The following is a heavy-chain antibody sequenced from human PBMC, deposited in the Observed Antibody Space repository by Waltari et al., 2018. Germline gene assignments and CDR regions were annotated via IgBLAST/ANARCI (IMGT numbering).Heavy chain of an antibody. J-gene: IGHJ5*02. D-gene: IGHD2-2*02. CDR2: VDPEDGET. CDR1: GYTFTDYY. Sequence: EVQLVQSGAEVKKPGATVKISCKVSGYTFTDYYMHWVQQAPGKGLEWMGLVDPEDGETIYAEKFQGRVTITADTSTDTAYMELSSLRSEDTAVYYCATGVRGIYCSSTSCYINWFDPWGQGTLVTVSS. CDR3: ATGVRGIYCSSTSCYINWFDP. V-gene: IGHV1-69-2*01.